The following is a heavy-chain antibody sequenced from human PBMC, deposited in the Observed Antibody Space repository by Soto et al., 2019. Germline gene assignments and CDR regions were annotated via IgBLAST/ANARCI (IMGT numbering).Heavy chain of an antibody. Sequence: PSETLSLTCTVSGGSISSGDYYWSWIRQSPGTGLEWIGYIYYIGSTYYKQSLKSRVTISIDTSKNQFYLKLSSVTAAGTAVYYCASFVDTAMIKGFDYWGQGTLVTVSS. V-gene: IGHV4-30-4*01. CDR2: IYYIGST. D-gene: IGHD5-18*01. CDR3: ASFVDTAMIKGFDY. J-gene: IGHJ4*02. CDR1: GGSISSGDYY.